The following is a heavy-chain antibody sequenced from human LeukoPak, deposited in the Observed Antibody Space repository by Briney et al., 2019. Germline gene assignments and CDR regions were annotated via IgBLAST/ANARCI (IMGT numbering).Heavy chain of an antibody. CDR1: GYSISSGYY. D-gene: IGHD5-24*01. CDR3: ARLGGDGYNRDFDY. Sequence: PSETLSLTCAVSGYSISSGYYWGWIRQPPGKGLEWIGSIYHSGSTYYNPSLKSRVTISVDTSKNQFSLKPSSVTAADTAVYYCARLGGDGYNRDFDYWGQGTLVTVSS. CDR2: IYHSGST. J-gene: IGHJ4*02. V-gene: IGHV4-38-2*01.